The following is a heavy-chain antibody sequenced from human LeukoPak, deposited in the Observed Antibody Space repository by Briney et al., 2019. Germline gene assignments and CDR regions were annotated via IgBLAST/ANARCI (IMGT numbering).Heavy chain of an antibody. CDR2: IYHSGSA. Sequence: SETLSLTCTVSGGSISSGGYYWSWIRQPPGKGLEWIGYIYHSGSAYYNPSLKSRVTISVDRSKNQFSLNLSSVTAADTAVYYCVRVGRYGLPSWGQGTLVTVSS. V-gene: IGHV4-30-2*01. J-gene: IGHJ4*02. CDR1: GGSISSGGYY. D-gene: IGHD3-16*01. CDR3: VRVGRYGLPS.